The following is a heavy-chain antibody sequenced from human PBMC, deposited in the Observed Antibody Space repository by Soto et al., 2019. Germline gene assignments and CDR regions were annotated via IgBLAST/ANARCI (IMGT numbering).Heavy chain of an antibody. CDR2: ISYDGSNK. V-gene: IGHV3-30-3*01. CDR1: GFTFSSYA. D-gene: IGHD6-13*01. CDR3: ARVKDSSSWYLRDYFDY. Sequence: QVQLVESGGGVVQPGRSLRLSCAASGFTFSSYAMHWVRQAPGKGLEWVAVISYDGSNKYYADSVKGRFTISRDNSKNTLYQQMNSLRAEDTAVYYCARVKDSSSWYLRDYFDYWGQGPLVTVSS. J-gene: IGHJ4*02.